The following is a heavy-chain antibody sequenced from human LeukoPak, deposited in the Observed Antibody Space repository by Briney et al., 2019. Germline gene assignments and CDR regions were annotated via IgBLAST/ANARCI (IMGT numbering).Heavy chain of an antibody. CDR3: ARGSGWENDY. V-gene: IGHV3-21*01. CDR1: GFTFSGYS. Sequence: PGGSLRLSGAASGFTFSGYSINWVRQAPGKGLEWVSSISSSSSYTYYADSVKGRFTISRDNAKNSLYLQMNSLRAEDTAVYYCARGSGWENDYWGQGTLVTVSS. J-gene: IGHJ4*02. D-gene: IGHD1-26*01. CDR2: ISSSSSYT.